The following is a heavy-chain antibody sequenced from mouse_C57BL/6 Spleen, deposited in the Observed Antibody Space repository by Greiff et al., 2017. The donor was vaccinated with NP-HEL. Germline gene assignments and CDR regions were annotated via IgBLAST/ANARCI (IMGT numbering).Heavy chain of an antibody. CDR3: ARDPYQYGRSYRYFDV. J-gene: IGHJ1*03. Sequence: EVKLVESGGGLVQSGRSLRLSCATSGFTFSDFYMEWVRQAPGKGLEWIAASRNKANDYTTEYSASVKGRFIVSRDTSQSILYLQMNALRAEDTAIYYCARDPYQYGRSYRYFDVWGTGTTVTVSS. CDR2: SRNKANDYTT. V-gene: IGHV7-1*01. CDR1: GFTFSDFY. D-gene: IGHD1-1*01.